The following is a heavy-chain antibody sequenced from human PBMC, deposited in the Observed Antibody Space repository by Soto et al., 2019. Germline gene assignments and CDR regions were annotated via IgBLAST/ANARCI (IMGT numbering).Heavy chain of an antibody. V-gene: IGHV3-74*01. J-gene: IGHJ6*02. CDR3: ARGDIVVVVAASYYYYGMDV. Sequence: GSLRLSCAASGFTFSSYWMHWVRQAPGKGLVWVSRINSDGSSTSYADSVKGRFTISRDNAKNTLYLQMNSLRAEDTAVYYCARGDIVVVVAASYYYYGMDVWGQGTTVTVSS. CDR2: INSDGSST. CDR1: GFTFSSYW. D-gene: IGHD2-15*01.